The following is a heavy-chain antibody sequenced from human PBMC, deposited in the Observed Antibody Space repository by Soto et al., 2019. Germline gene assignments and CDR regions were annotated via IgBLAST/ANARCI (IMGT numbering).Heavy chain of an antibody. Sequence: ASVKVSCKASGGTFSSYAISWVRQAPGQGLEWMGGIIPIFGTANYAQKFQGRVTITADESTSTAYMELSSLRSEDTAVYYCARGAMGAYSSGLHGGYGMDVWGQGTTVTVSS. CDR2: IIPIFGTA. CDR1: GGTFSSYA. CDR3: ARGAMGAYSSGLHGGYGMDV. V-gene: IGHV1-69*13. D-gene: IGHD6-19*01. J-gene: IGHJ6*02.